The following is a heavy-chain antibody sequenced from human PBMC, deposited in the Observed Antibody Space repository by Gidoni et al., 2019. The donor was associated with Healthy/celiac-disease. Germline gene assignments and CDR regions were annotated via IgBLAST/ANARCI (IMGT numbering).Heavy chain of an antibody. Sequence: QVQLVQSGAEVKKPGASVKVSCKASGYTFTSYYMHWVRQAPGQGLEWMGIINPSGGSTSYAQKFQGRVTMTRDTSTSTVYMELSSLRSEDTAVYYCARGGGTRGIAADYYYYYYYMDVWGKWTTVTVSS. V-gene: IGHV1-46*03. CDR2: INPSGGST. CDR1: GYTFTSYY. D-gene: IGHD6-25*01. CDR3: ARGGGTRGIAADYYYYYYYMDV. J-gene: IGHJ6*03.